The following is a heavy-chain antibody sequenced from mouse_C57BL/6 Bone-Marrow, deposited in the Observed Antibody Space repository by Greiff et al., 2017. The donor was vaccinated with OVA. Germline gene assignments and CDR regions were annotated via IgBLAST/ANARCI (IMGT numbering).Heavy chain of an antibody. CDR3: ARFYYGYGFDY. V-gene: IGHV1-69*01. CDR1: GYTFTSYW. Sequence: QVQLQQPGAELVMPGASVKLSCKASGYTFTSYWMHWVKQRPGQGLEWIGEIDPSDSYTNYNQKFKGKSTLTVDKSSSTAYMQLSSLTSEDSAVYYCARFYYGYGFDYWGQGTLVTVSA. CDR2: IDPSDSYT. D-gene: IGHD2-2*01. J-gene: IGHJ3*01.